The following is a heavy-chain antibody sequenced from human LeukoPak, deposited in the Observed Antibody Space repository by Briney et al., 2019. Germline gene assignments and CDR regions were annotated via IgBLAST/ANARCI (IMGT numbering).Heavy chain of an antibody. J-gene: IGHJ5*02. CDR3: AKGGAAADPGLINWFDP. V-gene: IGHV3-9*01. D-gene: IGHD6-13*01. CDR1: GFTFDDYA. CDR2: ITWNSGTI. Sequence: PGGSLRLSCAASGFTFDDYAMHWVRQAPGKGLEWVSGITWNSGTIWYADSVRGRFTISRDNAKNSLFLQMNSLRADDTALYYCAKGGAAADPGLINWFDPWGQGTLVTVSS.